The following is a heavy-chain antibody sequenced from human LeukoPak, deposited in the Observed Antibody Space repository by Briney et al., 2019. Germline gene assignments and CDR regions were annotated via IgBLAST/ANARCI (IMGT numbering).Heavy chain of an antibody. CDR1: GFAFSSYAM. Sequence: PGGSLRLSCAASGFAFSSYAMSWVRQPPGKGLEWIGEIYHSGSTNYNPSLKSRVTISVDKSKNQFSLKLSSVTAADTAVYYCARDAGYYDFWSGYSLLLWGQGTVVTVSS. CDR2: IYHSGST. V-gene: IGHV4-4*02. D-gene: IGHD3-3*01. J-gene: IGHJ4*02. CDR3: ARDAGYYDFWSGYSLLL.